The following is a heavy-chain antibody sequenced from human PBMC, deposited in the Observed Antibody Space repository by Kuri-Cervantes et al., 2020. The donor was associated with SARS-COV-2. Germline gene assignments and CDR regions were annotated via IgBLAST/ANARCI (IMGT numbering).Heavy chain of an antibody. CDR3: ARVKSVVTPDIDY. CDR2: INHSGST. D-gene: IGHD4-23*01. CDR1: GFTFSNAW. V-gene: IGHV4-34*01. J-gene: IGHJ4*02. Sequence: ESLKISCAASGFTFSNAWMSWVRQPPGKGLEWIGEINHSGSTNYNPSLKSRVTISVDTSKNQFSLKLSSVTAADTAVYYCARVKSVVTPDIDYWGQGALVTVSS.